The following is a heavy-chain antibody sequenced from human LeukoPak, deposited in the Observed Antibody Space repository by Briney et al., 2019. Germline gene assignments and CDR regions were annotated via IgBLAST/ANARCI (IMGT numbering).Heavy chain of an antibody. CDR2: ISGSGGST. J-gene: IGHJ6*02. V-gene: IGHV3-23*01. Sequence: GGSLRLSCAASGFTFSSYAMSWVRQAPGKGLEWVSAISGSGGSTYYADSVKGRFTISRDNSKNTLYLQMNSLRAEDTAVYYCASRSIPAAIPSWIYYYYYGMDVWGQGTTVTVSS. CDR1: GFTFSSYA. D-gene: IGHD2-2*02. CDR3: ASRSIPAAIPSWIYYYYYGMDV.